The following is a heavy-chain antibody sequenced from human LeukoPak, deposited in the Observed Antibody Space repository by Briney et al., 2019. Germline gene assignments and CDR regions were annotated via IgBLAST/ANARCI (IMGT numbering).Heavy chain of an antibody. J-gene: IGHJ4*02. Sequence: GRSLRLSCAASGFTFSSYAMHRVRPARGKGLEGVGVVSYDGSNKYYADSVKGRFTISRDNSRNTLYLQMDSLRAEDTAVYYCAMTLRWYDYWGQGTLVTVSS. CDR2: VSYDGSNK. CDR3: AMTLRWYDY. V-gene: IGHV3-30-3*01. CDR1: GFTFSSYA. D-gene: IGHD4-23*01.